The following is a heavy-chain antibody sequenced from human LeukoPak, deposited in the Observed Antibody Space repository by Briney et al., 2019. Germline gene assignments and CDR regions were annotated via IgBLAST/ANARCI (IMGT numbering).Heavy chain of an antibody. CDR1: GYTLTAYY. V-gene: IGHV1-46*01. CDR2: INPSGGST. J-gene: IGHJ6*02. D-gene: IGHD1-7*01. Sequence: ASVKVSCKASGYTLTAYYMHWVRQAPGQGLEWMGIINPSGGSTSYAQKFQGRVTMTRDTSTSTVYMELSSLRSEDTAVYYCARSLFRITGTTGDYYYYGMDVWGQGTTVTVSS. CDR3: ARSLFRITGTTGDYYYYGMDV.